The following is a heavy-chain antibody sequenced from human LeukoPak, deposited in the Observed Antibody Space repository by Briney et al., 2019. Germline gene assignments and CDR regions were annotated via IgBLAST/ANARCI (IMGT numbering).Heavy chain of an antibody. Sequence: PGGSLRLSCAASGFIFVNYGMHWVRQAPGKGLEWVALISYDGGETYYADSVKGRFTISRDDSKNALYLQMNSLRAEDTALYYCAKDPSLRTTLPLWGQGTLVTVSS. J-gene: IGHJ4*02. CDR2: ISYDGGET. D-gene: IGHD1-1*01. CDR1: GFIFVNYG. CDR3: AKDPSLRTTLPL. V-gene: IGHV3-30*18.